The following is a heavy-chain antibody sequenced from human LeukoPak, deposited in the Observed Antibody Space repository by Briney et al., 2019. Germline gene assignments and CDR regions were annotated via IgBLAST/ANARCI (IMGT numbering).Heavy chain of an antibody. D-gene: IGHD7-27*01. CDR1: GFTFSSNW. Sequence: PGGSLRLSCAASGFTFSSNWMPWVRQAPGKGLVWVSRISGDGSRTDYADSVKGRFTISRDNRKNTLYLQMNSLRAEDTAVYYCARPLGPSVDFDYWGQGTLVTVSS. CDR3: ARPLGPSVDFDY. V-gene: IGHV3-74*01. CDR2: ISGDGSRT. J-gene: IGHJ4*02.